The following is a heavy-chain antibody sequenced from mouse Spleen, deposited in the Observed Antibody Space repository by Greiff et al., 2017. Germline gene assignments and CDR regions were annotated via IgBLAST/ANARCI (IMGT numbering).Heavy chain of an antibody. CDR1: GYTFTSYT. V-gene: IGHV1-4*01. Sequence: VNLVESGAELARPGASVKMSCKASGYTFTSYTMHWVKQRPGQGLEWIGYINPSSGYTKYNQKFKDKATLTADKSSSTAYMQLSSLTSEDSAVYYCARNDYDGAMDYWGQGTSVTVSS. CDR2: INPSSGYT. CDR3: ARNDYDGAMDY. D-gene: IGHD2-4*01. J-gene: IGHJ4*01.